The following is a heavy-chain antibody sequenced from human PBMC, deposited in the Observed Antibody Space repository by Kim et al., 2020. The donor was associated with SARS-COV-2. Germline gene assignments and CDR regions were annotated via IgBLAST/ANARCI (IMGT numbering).Heavy chain of an antibody. J-gene: IGHJ5*02. Sequence: YADSVKGRFTISRDNAKKSLSLQMNSLRAEDTAVYYCARDSGARADWFDPWGQGTLVTVSS. D-gene: IGHD3-10*01. V-gene: IGHV3-21*01. CDR3: ARDSGARADWFDP.